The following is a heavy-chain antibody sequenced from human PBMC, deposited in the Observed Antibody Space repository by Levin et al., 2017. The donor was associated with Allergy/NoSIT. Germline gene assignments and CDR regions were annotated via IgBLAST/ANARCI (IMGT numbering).Heavy chain of an antibody. J-gene: IGHJ3*02. V-gene: IGHV4-61*01. CDR3: ARVPRGGPPRYSGSYASRKYAFDS. Sequence: ETLSLTCTVSGGSVSSGSYYWSWIRQPPGKGLEWIGYIYYSGSTNYNPSLKSRVTISVDTSKNQFSLKLSSVTAADTAVYYCARVPRGGPPRYSGSYASRKYAFDSWGQGTMVTVSS. CDR2: IYYSGST. CDR1: GGSVSSGSYY. D-gene: IGHD1-26*01.